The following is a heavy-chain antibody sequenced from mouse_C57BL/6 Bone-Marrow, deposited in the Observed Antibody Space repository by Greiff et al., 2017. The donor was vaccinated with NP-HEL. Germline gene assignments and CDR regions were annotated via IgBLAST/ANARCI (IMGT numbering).Heavy chain of an antibody. CDR1: GFTLSSYA. D-gene: IGHD1-1*01. J-gene: IGHJ3*01. Sequence: EVMLVESGGGLVKPGGSLKLSCTASGFTLSSYAMSWVRQTPEKRLEWVATISDGGSYTYYPDNVKGRFTISRDNAKNNLYLQMSHLKSEDTAMYYCARDHITTVDSWFAYWGQGTLVTVS. CDR2: ISDGGSYT. CDR3: ARDHITTVDSWFAY. V-gene: IGHV5-4*01.